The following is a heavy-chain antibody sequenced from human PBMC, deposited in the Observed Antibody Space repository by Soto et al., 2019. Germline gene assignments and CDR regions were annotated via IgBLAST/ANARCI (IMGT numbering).Heavy chain of an antibody. J-gene: IGHJ4*02. CDR2: ISGSGGSA. V-gene: IGHV3-23*01. Sequence: EVQLLESGGGLVQPGGSLRLSCAASGFTFNDYAMSWVRQAPGKGLEWVSVISGSGGSADYADSVKGRFTISRDNSKNTLDLQMSSLRAEDTAVYYCATEADQPYWGQGTLVTVSS. CDR3: ATEADQPY. CDR1: GFTFNDYA. D-gene: IGHD6-19*01.